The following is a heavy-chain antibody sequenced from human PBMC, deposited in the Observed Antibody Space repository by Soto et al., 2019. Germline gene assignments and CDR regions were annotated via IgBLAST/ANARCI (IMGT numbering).Heavy chain of an antibody. D-gene: IGHD2-2*01. J-gene: IGHJ3*02. V-gene: IGHV5-51*01. CDR2: IYPRDSDT. CDR3: ARHYGQHDAFDI. CDR1: GYSFTTYW. Sequence: PVESLKISCKGSGYSFTTYWIGCFLQMPGKGLEWMGIIYPRDSDTKYSPSFQGLVTISADKSITTAYLQWNSLKASDTAMYYCARHYGQHDAFDIWGQGTMVTVSS.